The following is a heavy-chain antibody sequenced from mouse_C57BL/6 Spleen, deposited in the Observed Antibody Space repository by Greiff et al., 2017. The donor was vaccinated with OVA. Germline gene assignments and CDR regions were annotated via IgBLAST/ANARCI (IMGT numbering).Heavy chain of an antibody. J-gene: IGHJ3*01. V-gene: IGHV1-76*01. CDR2: IYPGSGNT. D-gene: IGHD2-4*01. CDR3: AREGYDYPWFAY. CDR1: GYTFTDYY. Sequence: QVQLQQSGAELVRPGASVKLSCKASGYTFTDYYINWVKQRPGQGLEWIARIYPGSGNTYYNEKFKGKATLTAEKSSSTAYMQLSSLTSEDSAVYFCAREGYDYPWFAYWGQGTLVTVSA.